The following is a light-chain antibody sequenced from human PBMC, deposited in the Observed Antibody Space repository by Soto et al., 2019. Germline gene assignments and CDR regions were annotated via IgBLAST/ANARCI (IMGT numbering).Light chain of an antibody. J-gene: IGKJ1*01. V-gene: IGKV1-39*01. Sequence: DIQMTQSPSSLSASVGDRVTITCRASQRISSLFNWYQQKPGKAPKLLIYGASNLQSGVPSRFSGSGSGTDFTLTISSLQPEDFATYYCQQSYNTPRTFGQGTKVDI. CDR3: QQSYNTPRT. CDR1: QRISSL. CDR2: GAS.